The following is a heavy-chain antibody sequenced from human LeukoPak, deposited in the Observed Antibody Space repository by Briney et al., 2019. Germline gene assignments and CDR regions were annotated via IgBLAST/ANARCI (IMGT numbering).Heavy chain of an antibody. CDR1: GGSFSGYY. V-gene: IGHV4-34*01. CDR2: INHSGST. Sequence: SETLSLTCAVYGGSFSGYYWSWIRQPPGKGLERIGEINHSGSTNYNPSLKSRVTISVDTSKNQFSLKLSSVTAADTAVYYCARGPYCSGGSCYHFYYYGMDVWGQGTTVTVSS. J-gene: IGHJ6*02. CDR3: ARGPYCSGGSCYHFYYYGMDV. D-gene: IGHD2-15*01.